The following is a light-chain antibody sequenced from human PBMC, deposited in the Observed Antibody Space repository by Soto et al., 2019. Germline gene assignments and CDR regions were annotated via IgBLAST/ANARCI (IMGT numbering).Light chain of an antibody. CDR2: DVG. V-gene: IGLV2-14*01. CDR3: SSYTGGSTVV. Sequence: QSALTQPASGAGSPGHSITISCTGSSSDVGGYDYVSWFQQHPGKAPKLIIYDVGNRPSGISNRFSGSKSGNTDSLTISGLKAEDEADYYCSSYTGGSTVVFGGGTKLTVL. J-gene: IGLJ2*01. CDR1: SSDVGGYDY.